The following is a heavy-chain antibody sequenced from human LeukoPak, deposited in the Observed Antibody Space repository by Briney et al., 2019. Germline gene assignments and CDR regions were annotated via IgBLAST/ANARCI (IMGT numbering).Heavy chain of an antibody. CDR3: AKDRSHLSYFDY. V-gene: IGHV3-23*01. J-gene: IGHJ4*02. Sequence: GGSLRLSCAASGFTFSSHGMSWVRQAPGKGLEWVSAISGSGGSTYYADSVKGRFTISRDNSKNTLYLQMNSLRAEDTAVYYCAKDRSHLSYFDYWGQGTLVTVSS. CDR2: ISGSGGST. D-gene: IGHD1-26*01. CDR1: GFTFSSHG.